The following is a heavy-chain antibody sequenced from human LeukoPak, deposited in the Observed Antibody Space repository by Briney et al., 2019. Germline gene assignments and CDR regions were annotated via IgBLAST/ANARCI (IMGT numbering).Heavy chain of an antibody. D-gene: IGHD2-2*01. CDR1: GYTFTIYG. Sequence: GASVKVSFTASGYTFTIYGISWVRQAPGQGLEWMGWISAYNGNTNYAQKLQGRVTMTTDTSTSTAYMELRSLRSEDTAVYYCARGYCYNSNCYGNFDFWGQGTLVTVSS. V-gene: IGHV1-18*01. J-gene: IGHJ4*02. CDR2: ISAYNGNT. CDR3: ARGYCYNSNCYGNFDF.